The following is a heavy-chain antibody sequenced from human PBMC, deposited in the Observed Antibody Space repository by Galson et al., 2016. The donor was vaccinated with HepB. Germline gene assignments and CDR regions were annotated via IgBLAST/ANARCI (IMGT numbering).Heavy chain of an antibody. V-gene: IGHV3-49*03. Sequence: SLRLSCAGSGFTFGDYAMSWFRQAPGKGLEWVAFIRSKTYGGATAYAASVKGRFTISRDDSKSIAHLQMNSLKPEDKAVYYCTKDSSGYYVGDYWGQGTLVTVSS. CDR1: GFTFGDYA. J-gene: IGHJ4*02. D-gene: IGHD3-22*01. CDR2: IRSKTYGGAT. CDR3: TKDSSGYYVGDY.